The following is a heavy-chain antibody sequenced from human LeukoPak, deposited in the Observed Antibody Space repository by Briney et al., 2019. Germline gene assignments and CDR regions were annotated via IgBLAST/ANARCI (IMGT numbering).Heavy chain of an antibody. CDR3: ARDRGLWLGEARDAFDI. D-gene: IGHD3-10*01. V-gene: IGHV4-39*07. CDR1: GDSINNNVYY. Sequence: SETLSLTCTVSGDSINNNVYYWGWIRQPPGKGLEWIAIISYSGTTYYNPSLKTRATISIDTSKNMFSLKVNSVTAADTAMYYCARDRGLWLGEARDAFDIWGQGTMVTVFS. J-gene: IGHJ3*02. CDR2: ISYSGTT.